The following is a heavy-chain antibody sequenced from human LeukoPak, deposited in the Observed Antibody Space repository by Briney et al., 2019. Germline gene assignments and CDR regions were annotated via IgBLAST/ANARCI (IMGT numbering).Heavy chain of an antibody. CDR1: GFTFSSYE. V-gene: IGHV3-48*03. D-gene: IGHD5-18*01. CDR3: AKWTPPGYGYNQYYFDY. Sequence: PGGSLRLSCAASGFTFSSYEMNWVGQAPGKGLEWVSYISSSGSTIYYADSVKGRFTISRDNAKNSLYLQMNSLRAEDTAVYYCAKWTPPGYGYNQYYFDYWGQGTLVTVSS. J-gene: IGHJ4*02. CDR2: ISSSGSTI.